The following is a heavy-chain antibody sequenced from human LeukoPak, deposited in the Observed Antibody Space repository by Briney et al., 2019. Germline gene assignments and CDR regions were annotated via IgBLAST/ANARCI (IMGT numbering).Heavy chain of an antibody. Sequence: ASVKVSCKASGYTFTGYYMHWVRQAPGQGLEWMGWINPNSGGTNYAQKFQGRVTMTRDTSISTAYMELSRLRSDDTAVYYCARSRYGSGSYSDYWGQGTLATVSS. J-gene: IGHJ4*02. CDR1: GYTFTGYY. CDR3: ARSRYGSGSYSDY. CDR2: INPNSGGT. V-gene: IGHV1-2*02. D-gene: IGHD3-10*01.